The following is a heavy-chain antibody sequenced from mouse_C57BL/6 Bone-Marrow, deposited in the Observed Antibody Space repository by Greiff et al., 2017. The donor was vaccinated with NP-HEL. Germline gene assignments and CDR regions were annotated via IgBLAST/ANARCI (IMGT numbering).Heavy chain of an antibody. CDR2: ISDGGSYT. J-gene: IGHJ1*03. D-gene: IGHD1-1*01. CDR1: GFTFSSYA. V-gene: IGHV5-4*01. Sequence: EVKLMESGGGLVKPGGSLKLSCAASGFTFSSYAMSWVRQTPEKRLEWVATISDGGSYTYYPDNVKGRFTISRDNAKNNLYLQMSHLKSEDTAMYYCARDRSSSSYWYFDVWGTGTTVTVSS. CDR3: ARDRSSSSYWYFDV.